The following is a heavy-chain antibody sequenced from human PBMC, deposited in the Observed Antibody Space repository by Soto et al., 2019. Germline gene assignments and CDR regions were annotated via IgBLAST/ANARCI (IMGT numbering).Heavy chain of an antibody. CDR3: ARADYDILTGYYTSSYFDY. Sequence: SETLSLTCTVSGGSLSSYYWTWIRQPPGKGLEWIGDIYYSGSTNYNPSLKSRVTISVDTSQNQFSLKLSSVTAADTAVYYCARADYDILTGYYTSSYFDYWGQGTLVTVSS. CDR1: GGSLSSYY. V-gene: IGHV4-59*01. J-gene: IGHJ4*02. CDR2: IYYSGST. D-gene: IGHD3-9*01.